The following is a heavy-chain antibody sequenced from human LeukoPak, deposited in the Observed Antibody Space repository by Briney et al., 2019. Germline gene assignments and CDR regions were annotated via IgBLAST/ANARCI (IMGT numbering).Heavy chain of an antibody. CDR1: GGTFSSYA. CDR2: IIPIFGTA. D-gene: IGHD4-17*01. Sequence: SVKVSCKASGGTFSSYAISWVRQAPGQGVEWMGRIIPIFGTANYAQKFHGRVKITTDESTSTAYMELSSLRSEDTAVYYCAVPEGTTVTGYWGQGTLVTVSS. CDR3: AVPEGTTVTGY. V-gene: IGHV1-69*05. J-gene: IGHJ4*02.